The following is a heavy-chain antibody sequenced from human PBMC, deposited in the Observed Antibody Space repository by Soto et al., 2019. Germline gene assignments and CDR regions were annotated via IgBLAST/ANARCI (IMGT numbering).Heavy chain of an antibody. CDR1: GGSISSGDYY. CDR2: IYYSGST. D-gene: IGHD4-4*01. J-gene: IGHJ4*02. CDR3: ARGNTVTIFDY. Sequence: SETLSLTCTVSGGSISSGDYYWSWIRQPPGKGLEWIGYIYYSGSTYYNPSLKSRVAISVDTSKNQFSLKLSSVTAADTAVYYCARGNTVTIFDYWGQGTLVTVSS. V-gene: IGHV4-30-4*01.